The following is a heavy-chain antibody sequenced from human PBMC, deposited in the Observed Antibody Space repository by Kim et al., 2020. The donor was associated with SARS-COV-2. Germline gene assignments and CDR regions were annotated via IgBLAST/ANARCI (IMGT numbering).Heavy chain of an antibody. J-gene: IGHJ4*02. D-gene: IGHD3-10*01. CDR2: GNGNT. V-gene: IGHV1-3*01. Sequence: GNGNTKYSQKYQGRVTITRDTSASTAYMELSSLRSEDTAVYYCARDGVSYWGQGTLVTVSS. CDR3: ARDGVSY.